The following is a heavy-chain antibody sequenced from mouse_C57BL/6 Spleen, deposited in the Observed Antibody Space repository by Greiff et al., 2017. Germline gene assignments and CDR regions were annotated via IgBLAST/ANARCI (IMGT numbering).Heavy chain of an antibody. J-gene: IGHJ4*01. V-gene: IGHV2-4*01. Sequence: QVQLQQSGPGLVQPSQSLSITCTVSGFSLTSYGVHWVRQPPGTGLEWLGVIWSGGSTDYNAAFISRLSISKDNSKSQVFFKMNSMQSDDTAIYYWAKKGGDDYARDYWGQGTSVTVSS. CDR1: GFSLTSYG. CDR2: IWSGGST. D-gene: IGHD2-13*01. CDR3: AKKGGDDYARDY.